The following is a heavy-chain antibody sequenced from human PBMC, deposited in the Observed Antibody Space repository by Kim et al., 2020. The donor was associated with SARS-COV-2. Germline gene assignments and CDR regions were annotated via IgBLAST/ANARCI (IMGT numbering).Heavy chain of an antibody. J-gene: IGHJ2*01. CDR2: ITDTGRTP. V-gene: IGHV3-74*01. Sequence: GGSLRLSCAASGFNFRNYFMNWVRQAPGKGPVWISRITDTGRTPSYADSVKGRFTTSRDNTKNTLHLEMTSLRAEDTAVYYCARGGGCTNHDWDFDVWGRRALVTVSS. CDR3: ARGGGCTNHDWDFDV. D-gene: IGHD2-2*01. CDR1: GFNFRNYF.